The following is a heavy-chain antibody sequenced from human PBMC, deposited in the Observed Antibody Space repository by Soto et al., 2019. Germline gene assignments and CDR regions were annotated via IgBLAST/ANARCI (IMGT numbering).Heavy chain of an antibody. CDR3: AKGRRDYGDYNYFDY. J-gene: IGHJ4*02. D-gene: IGHD4-17*01. CDR1: GFTFSSYA. V-gene: IGHV3-23*01. CDR2: ISGSGGST. Sequence: GGSLRLSCAASGFTFSSYAMSWVRQAPGKGLEWVSAISGSGGSTYYADSVKGRFTISRDNSKNTLYLQMNSLRAEDTAVYYCAKGRRDYGDYNYFDYWGQGTLVTVSS.